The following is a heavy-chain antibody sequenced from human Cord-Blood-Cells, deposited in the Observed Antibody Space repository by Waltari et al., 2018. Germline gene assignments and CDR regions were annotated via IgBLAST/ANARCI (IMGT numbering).Heavy chain of an antibody. D-gene: IGHD7-27*01. V-gene: IGHV4-39*01. CDR2: IYYSGGT. CDR3: ATFSTPTGDRGFDP. CDR1: GGSISSSSYY. Sequence: QLQLQESGPGLVKPSETLSLTCTVSGGSISSSSYYWGWIRQPPGKGLEWIGSIYYSGGTYYNPSLKSRVTISVDTSKNQFSLKLSSVTAADTAVYYCATFSTPTGDRGFDPWGQGTLVTVSS. J-gene: IGHJ5*02.